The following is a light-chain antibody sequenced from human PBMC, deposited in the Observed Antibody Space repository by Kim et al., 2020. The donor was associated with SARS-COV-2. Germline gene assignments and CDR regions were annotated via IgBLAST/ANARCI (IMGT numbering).Light chain of an antibody. CDR1: GSNIGSNY. CDR2: RNN. Sequence: GQRYTISCSGSGSNIGSNYVYWYQQLPGPAPKLLIYRNNQRPSGVPDRFSGSKSGTSASLAISGLRSEDEADYYCAAWDDSLSGRVFGGGTQLTVL. V-gene: IGLV1-47*01. J-gene: IGLJ3*02. CDR3: AAWDDSLSGRV.